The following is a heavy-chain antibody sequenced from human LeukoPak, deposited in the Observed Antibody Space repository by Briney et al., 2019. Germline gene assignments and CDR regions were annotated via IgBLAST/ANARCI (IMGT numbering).Heavy chain of an antibody. D-gene: IGHD3-3*01. J-gene: IGHJ5*02. CDR1: GGSISNYY. CDR3: ARPDKYDFWFDP. Sequence: ASETLSLTCTVSGGSISNYYWSWIRQPPGKGLEWIGYIYYSGSTYYNPSLKSRVTISVDTSKNQFSLKLSSVTAADTAVYYCARPDKYDFWFDPWGQGTLVTVSS. V-gene: IGHV4-59*08. CDR2: IYYSGST.